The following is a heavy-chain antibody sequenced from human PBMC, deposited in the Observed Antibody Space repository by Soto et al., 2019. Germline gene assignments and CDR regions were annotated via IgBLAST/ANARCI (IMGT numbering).Heavy chain of an antibody. D-gene: IGHD6-25*01. V-gene: IGHV1-18*01. CDR1: CYTYTNYG. CDR3: VRGGAASCLINWFDP. J-gene: IGHJ5*02. Sequence: QVQLVQSGAEVKKPGASVKVSCKASCYTYTNYGITWVRQVPGQGLEWVGWLSPDNGNTNYAQNRRCIVTMTTDPSTSEAYRELRSRRSEDTAVYCCVRGGAASCLINWFDPWGKGTLVTVSS. CDR2: LSPDNGNT.